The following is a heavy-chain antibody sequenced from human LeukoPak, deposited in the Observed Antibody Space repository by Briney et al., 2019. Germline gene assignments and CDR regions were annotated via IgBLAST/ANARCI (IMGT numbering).Heavy chain of an antibody. CDR1: GFTFSSYE. V-gene: IGHV3-48*03. J-gene: IGHJ6*02. CDR2: INYNGESI. D-gene: IGHD2-15*01. CDR3: AREYCSGGSCYPQGYYYYGMDV. Sequence: GGSLRLSCAASGFTFSSYEMNWVRQAPGKGLEWLSYINYNGESIYYADSVKGRFTVSRDNARGSLYLQMNSLRGEDTAVYYCAREYCSGGSCYPQGYYYYGMDVWGQGTTVTVSS.